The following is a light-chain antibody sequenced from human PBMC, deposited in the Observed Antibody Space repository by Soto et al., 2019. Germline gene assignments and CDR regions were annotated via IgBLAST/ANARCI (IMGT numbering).Light chain of an antibody. V-gene: IGLV2-14*03. CDR2: NVY. J-gene: IGLJ1*01. CDR3: SAYTVSRTCV. Sequence: QSVLPQPPSVSGSPGQSITISCTGTSSDVGAYNFVSWHQQHPVKAPKLMIYNVYDRPSGISYRFSGSKSGNTASLTISGLQGEDEADYYCSAYTVSRTCVFGTGTKVTVL. CDR1: SSDVGAYNF.